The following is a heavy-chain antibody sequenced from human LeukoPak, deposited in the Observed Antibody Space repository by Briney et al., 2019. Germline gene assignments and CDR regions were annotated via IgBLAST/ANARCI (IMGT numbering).Heavy chain of an antibody. V-gene: IGHV4-61*08. CDR1: GGSVRSGGYY. CDR3: ARPWIVGASLGAFDL. CDR2: VSYSGST. Sequence: SETLSLTCTVTGGSVRSGGYYWSWIRQSPGRGLEWIAYVSYSGSTNYNPSLQSRVTISVDASKNQFSLKLSSVTAADTAVYFCARPWIVGASLGAFDLWGQGTMVTVSS. D-gene: IGHD1-26*01. J-gene: IGHJ3*01.